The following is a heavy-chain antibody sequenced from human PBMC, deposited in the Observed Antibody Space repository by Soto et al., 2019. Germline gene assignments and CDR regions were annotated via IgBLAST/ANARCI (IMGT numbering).Heavy chain of an antibody. Sequence: QVQLVQSGAEVKKPGSSVKVSCKASGGTFSSYAISWVRQAPGQGLEWMGGIIPTFATANYAQKFQGRVTITADESTSTAYMELSSLRSEDTAVYYCARDHPLIPQPTDDSSSWSPRCGFDPWGQGTLVTVSS. V-gene: IGHV1-69*01. CDR2: IIPTFATA. CDR3: ARDHPLIPQPTDDSSSWSPRCGFDP. J-gene: IGHJ5*02. CDR1: GGTFSSYA. D-gene: IGHD6-13*01.